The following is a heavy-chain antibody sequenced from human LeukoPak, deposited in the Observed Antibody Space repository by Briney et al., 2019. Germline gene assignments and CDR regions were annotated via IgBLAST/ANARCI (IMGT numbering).Heavy chain of an antibody. D-gene: IGHD4-17*01. V-gene: IGHV3-23*01. CDR3: ARDKTRYGDYVENAFDI. CDR1: GFAFTSHA. J-gene: IGHJ3*02. Sequence: GGSLRLSCAASGFAFTSHAMTWVRQAPGKGLEWVSAISGSGGSTYYADSVKGRFTISRDNSKNTLYLQMNSLRAEDTAVYYCARDKTRYGDYVENAFDIWGQGTMVTVSS. CDR2: ISGSGGST.